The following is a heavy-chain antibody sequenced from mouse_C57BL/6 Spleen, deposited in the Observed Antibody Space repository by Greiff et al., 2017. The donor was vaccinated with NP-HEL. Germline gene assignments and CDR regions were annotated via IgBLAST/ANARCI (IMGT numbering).Heavy chain of an antibody. D-gene: IGHD1-1*01. CDR1: GFTFSDYG. CDR3: ARRYYGRFDY. CDR2: ISSGSSTI. Sequence: DVKLVESGGGLVKPGGSLKLSCAASGFTFSDYGMHWVRQAPEKGLEWVAYISSGSSTIYYADTVTGRFTISRDNAKNTLFLQMTSLRSEDTAMYYCARRYYGRFDYWGQGTTLTVSS. V-gene: IGHV5-17*01. J-gene: IGHJ2*01.